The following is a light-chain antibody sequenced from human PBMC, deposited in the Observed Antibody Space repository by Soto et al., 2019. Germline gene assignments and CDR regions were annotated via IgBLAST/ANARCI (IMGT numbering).Light chain of an antibody. CDR1: QSVSSN. Sequence: EIVMTQSPATLSVSPGERATLSCRASQSVSSNLAWYQRKPGQAPRLLIYGASTRATGIPARFSGSGSGTEFTLTISSLQSEDFAVYYCQQYNNWPPKTFGQGTKLEIK. CDR2: GAS. J-gene: IGKJ2*01. V-gene: IGKV3-15*01. CDR3: QQYNNWPPKT.